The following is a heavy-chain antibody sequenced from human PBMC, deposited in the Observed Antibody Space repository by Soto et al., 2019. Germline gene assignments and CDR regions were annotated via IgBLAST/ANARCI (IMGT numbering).Heavy chain of an antibody. Sequence: QVQLVQSGAEVKKPGSSVKVSCKASGGTFSSYAISWVRQAPGQGLEWMGGIIPIFGTANYAQKFQGRVTITADESASTAYVELRSLRSEDTAVYYCPGGDDRGGYCDYWGQGTLVTVSS. J-gene: IGHJ4*02. CDR3: PGGDDRGGYCDY. CDR2: IIPIFGTA. V-gene: IGHV1-69*01. D-gene: IGHD3-22*01. CDR1: GGTFSSYA.